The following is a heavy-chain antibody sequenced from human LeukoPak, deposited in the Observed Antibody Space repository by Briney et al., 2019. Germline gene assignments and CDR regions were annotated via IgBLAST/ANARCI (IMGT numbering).Heavy chain of an antibody. CDR2: IYYSGST. CDR1: GVSISSGGYY. V-gene: IGHV4-31*03. J-gene: IGHJ4*02. D-gene: IGHD3-22*01. CDR3: ARVAEAYYYDSSGAADSDY. Sequence: PSETLSLTCTVSGVSISSGGYYWSWIRQHPGKGLEWIGYIYYSGSTYYNPSLKSRVTISVDTSKNQFSLKLSSVTAADTAVYYCARVAEAYYYDSSGAADSDYWGQGTLVTVSS.